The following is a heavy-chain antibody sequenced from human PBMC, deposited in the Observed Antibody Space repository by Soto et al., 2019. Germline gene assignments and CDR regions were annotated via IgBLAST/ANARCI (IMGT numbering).Heavy chain of an antibody. D-gene: IGHD2-15*01. CDR1: GFTFTSHA. CDR2: ISFDGSDE. J-gene: IGHJ5*01. Sequence: QVPLVQSGGGVVQPGRSLRLSCAASGFTFTSHAMHWVRQAPGKGLEWVAAISFDGSDEYYADSVRGRFTISRDNSKNTLFLQMHRLRVADTAVYYCAKVAPDLLVLPNGGFDFWGQGTLVTVSS. CDR3: AKVAPDLLVLPNGGFDF. V-gene: IGHV3-30*18.